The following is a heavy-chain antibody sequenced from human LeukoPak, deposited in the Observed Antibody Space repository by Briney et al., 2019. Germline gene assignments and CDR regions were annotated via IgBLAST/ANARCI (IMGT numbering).Heavy chain of an antibody. Sequence: ASVKGSCKASGGTFSSYAISWVRQAPGQGLEWMGRIIPIFGTANYAQKFQGRVTITTDESTSTAYMELSSLRSEDTAVYYCAMGNSGDDGTSFDYWGQGTLVTVSS. CDR2: IIPIFGTA. J-gene: IGHJ4*02. D-gene: IGHD2-2*01. CDR1: GGTFSSYA. CDR3: AMGNSGDDGTSFDY. V-gene: IGHV1-69*05.